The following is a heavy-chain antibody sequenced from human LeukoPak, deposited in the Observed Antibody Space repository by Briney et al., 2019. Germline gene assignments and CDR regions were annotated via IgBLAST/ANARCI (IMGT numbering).Heavy chain of an antibody. CDR3: ARDDPIAVAGLIDY. CDR2: ISAYNGNT. J-gene: IGHJ4*02. D-gene: IGHD6-19*01. CDR1: GYTFTSYG. V-gene: IGHV1-18*01. Sequence: ASVKVSCKASGYTFTSYGISCVRQAPGQGLEWMGWISAYNGNTNYAQKLQGRVTMTTDTSTSTAYMELRSLKSDDTAVYYCARDDPIAVAGLIDYWGQGTLVTVSS.